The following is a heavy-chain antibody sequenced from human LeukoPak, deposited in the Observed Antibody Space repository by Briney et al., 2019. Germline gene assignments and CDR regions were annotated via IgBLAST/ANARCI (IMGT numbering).Heavy chain of an antibody. Sequence: ASVKVSCKASGGTFSSYAISWVRQAPGQGLEWMGGIIPIFGTANYAQKFQGRVTITADESTSTAYMELSSLRSEDTAVYYCARGYSGSYYGPQYYYFYMDVWGRGTTVTVSS. D-gene: IGHD1-26*01. V-gene: IGHV1-69*13. J-gene: IGHJ6*03. CDR3: ARGYSGSYYGPQYYYFYMDV. CDR2: IIPIFGTA. CDR1: GGTFSSYA.